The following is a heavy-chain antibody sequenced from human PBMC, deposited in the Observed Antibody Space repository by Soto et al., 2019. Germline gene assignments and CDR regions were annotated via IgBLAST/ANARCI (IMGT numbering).Heavy chain of an antibody. CDR3: AKDSQSVSVSAARVYGMDV. D-gene: IGHD2-2*01. Sequence: EVQVLESGGGLVQPGGSLRLSCAGPGFTFSSFAMTWVRQAPGKGLEWVSTTRSNGEYTYYTDSVKGRFTVSRDNSKNALFLEMSSLRAEDTAIYYCAKDSQSVSVSAARVYGMDVWGQGTTVTVSS. V-gene: IGHV3-23*01. CDR2: TRSNGEYT. J-gene: IGHJ6*02. CDR1: GFTFSSFA.